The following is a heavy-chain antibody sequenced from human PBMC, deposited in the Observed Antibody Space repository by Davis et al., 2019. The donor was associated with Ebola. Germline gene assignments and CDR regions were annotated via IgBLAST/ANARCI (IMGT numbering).Heavy chain of an antibody. CDR3: ARASLYCSSTSCYTGGMDV. V-gene: IGHV1-2*04. Sequence: ASVKVSCKASGYTFTSYAMHWVRQAPGQRLEWMGWINPNSGGTNYAQKFQGWVTMTRDTSISTAYMELSRLRSDDTAVYYCARASLYCSSTSCYTGGMDVWGQGTTVTVSS. CDR1: GYTFTSYA. J-gene: IGHJ6*02. CDR2: INPNSGGT. D-gene: IGHD2-2*02.